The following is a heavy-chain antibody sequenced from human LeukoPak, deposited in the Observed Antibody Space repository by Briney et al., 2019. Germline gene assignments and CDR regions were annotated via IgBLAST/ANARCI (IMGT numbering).Heavy chain of an antibody. D-gene: IGHD1-26*01. V-gene: IGHV3-74*01. CDR1: GFTFSSYW. J-gene: IGHJ6*03. Sequence: GGSLRLSCAASGFTFSSYWMHWVRQAPGKGLVWVSRISSDGGNTVYADSVKGRFTISRDNANDTLYLQMDSLRGEDTAVYYRAREWELRGAYYMDVWGKGTTVTVSS. CDR3: AREWELRGAYYMDV. CDR2: ISSDGGNT.